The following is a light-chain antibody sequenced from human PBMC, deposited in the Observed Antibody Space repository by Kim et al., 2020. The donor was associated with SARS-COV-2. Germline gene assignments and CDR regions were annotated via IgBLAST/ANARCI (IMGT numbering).Light chain of an antibody. J-gene: IGKJ3*01. CDR2: DAT. CDR3: QQLNSFTPV. CDR1: QGISSY. Sequence: IHLTQSPSSLSASVGDRVTITCRASQGISSYLAWYQQIPGKAPNLLIYDATTLQSGVPSRFSGGGSGTDFTLTISSLQPEDFATYYCQQLNSFTPVFGPGTKVDIK. V-gene: IGKV1-9*01.